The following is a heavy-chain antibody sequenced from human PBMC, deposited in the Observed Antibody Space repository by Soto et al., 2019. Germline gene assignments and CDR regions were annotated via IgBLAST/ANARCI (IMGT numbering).Heavy chain of an antibody. Sequence: QVQLVQSGAEVKKPGSSVKVSCKASGGTFSSSAISLVRQAPGQGLEWMGGFIPIFGAADYAQNFQGRVTIAADESTSTAYMELSRLRSEDTAVYYCASPRDNYYSNGMDVWGQGTMVTVSS. CDR1: GGTFSSSA. J-gene: IGHJ6*02. CDR2: FIPIFGAA. CDR3: ASPRDNYYSNGMDV. V-gene: IGHV1-69*12. D-gene: IGHD3-10*01.